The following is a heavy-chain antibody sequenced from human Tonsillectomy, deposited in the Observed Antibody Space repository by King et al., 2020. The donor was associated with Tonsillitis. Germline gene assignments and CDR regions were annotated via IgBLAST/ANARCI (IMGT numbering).Heavy chain of an antibody. V-gene: IGHV3-23*04. D-gene: IGHD3-22*01. CDR3: AKDWGSKGVVITHDAFDI. CDR1: GFTFSSYA. CDR2: ISGSGGST. Sequence: QLVESGGGLVQPGGSLRLSCSASGFTFSSYAMSWVRQAPGKGLEWVSAISGSGGSTYYADSVKGRFTIYRDNSKNTLYLQMNSLRAEDTAVYYCAKDWGSKGVVITHDAFDIWGQGTMVTVSS. J-gene: IGHJ3*02.